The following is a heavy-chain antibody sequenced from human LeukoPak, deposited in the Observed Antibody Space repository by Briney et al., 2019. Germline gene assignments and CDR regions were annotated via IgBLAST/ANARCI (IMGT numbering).Heavy chain of an antibody. J-gene: IGHJ3*02. D-gene: IGHD3-9*01. V-gene: IGHV3-74*01. Sequence: GGSLRLSCAASGFTFSSYWMHWVRQAPGKGLVWVSRINSDGSTTSYADSVKGRFTISKENAKKTMYLQMNSLRVEDTAVYYCARGTDDIDIWGQGTMVTVSS. CDR3: ARGTDDIDI. CDR1: GFTFSSYW. CDR2: INSDGSTT.